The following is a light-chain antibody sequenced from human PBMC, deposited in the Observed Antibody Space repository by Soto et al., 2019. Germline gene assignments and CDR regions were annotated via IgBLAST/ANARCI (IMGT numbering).Light chain of an antibody. CDR1: SSDIVSYNY. CDR2: EVR. J-gene: IGLJ1*01. CDR3: ISYRGSDTSYV. Sequence: QAVLTQPASVSGSPGQSITISCTGTSSDIVSYNYVAWYQQFPGKTPKLIIYEVRNRPSGVSFRFSGSKSGNTASLTISGLQAEDEADYYCISYRGSDTSYVFGTGTKV. V-gene: IGLV2-14*01.